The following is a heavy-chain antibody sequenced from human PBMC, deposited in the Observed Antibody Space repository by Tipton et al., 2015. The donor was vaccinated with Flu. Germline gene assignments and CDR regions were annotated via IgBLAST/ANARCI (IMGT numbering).Heavy chain of an antibody. J-gene: IGHJ4*02. D-gene: IGHD2-15*01. V-gene: IGHV3-21*01. CDR3: ARDFGFGYCSGGSCYSEDY. CDR2: ISSSSSYI. CDR1: GFTFSSYS. Sequence: SLRLSCAASGFTFSSYSMNWVRQAPGKGLEWVSSISSSSSYIYYADSVKGRFTISRDNAKNSLYLQMNSLRAEDTAVYYCARDFGFGYCSGGSCYSEDYWGQGTLVTVSS.